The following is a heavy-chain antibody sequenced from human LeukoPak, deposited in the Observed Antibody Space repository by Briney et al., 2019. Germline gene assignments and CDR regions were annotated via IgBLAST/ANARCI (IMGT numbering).Heavy chain of an antibody. J-gene: IGHJ3*02. CDR1: GYSFTTYW. CDR2: IYPSDSDT. Sequence: GESLKISCEASGYSFTTYWIGWVRQMPGKGLEWMGIIYPSDSDTRYSPSFQGQVAISSDKSINTVYLQWTNLKASDTAIYYCARTGYHYGSGSHYAFDIWGQGTVVTVSS. CDR3: ARTGYHYGSGSHYAFDI. D-gene: IGHD3-10*01. V-gene: IGHV5-51*01.